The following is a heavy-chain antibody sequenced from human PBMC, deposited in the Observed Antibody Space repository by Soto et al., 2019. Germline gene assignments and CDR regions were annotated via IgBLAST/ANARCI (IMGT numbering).Heavy chain of an antibody. V-gene: IGHV1-69*13. CDR2: IIPIFGTA. CDR1: GGTFSSYA. CDR3: ARDSGSGDFGVAGRYGMDV. Sequence: GASVKVSCKASGGTFSSYAISWVRQAPGQGLEWMGGIIPIFGTANYAQKFQGRVTITADESTSTAYMELSSLRSEDTAVYYCARDSGSGDFGVAGRYGMDVWGQGTTVTVSS. D-gene: IGHD3-3*01. J-gene: IGHJ6*02.